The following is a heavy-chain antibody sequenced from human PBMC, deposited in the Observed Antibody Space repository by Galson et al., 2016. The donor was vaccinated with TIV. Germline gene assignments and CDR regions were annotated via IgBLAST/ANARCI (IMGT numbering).Heavy chain of an antibody. V-gene: IGHV3-23*01. Sequence: SLRLSCAASGFRFSSYAMNWVRQTPGKGLEWVSSIGGSGGSTYYADSVKGRFTISRDSSKNTVYLQLNSLRPEDTAIYYCAKDRQWIPSSLDHWGQGTLVAVSS. CDR2: IGGSGGST. CDR1: GFRFSSYA. D-gene: IGHD5-18*01. J-gene: IGHJ4*02. CDR3: AKDRQWIPSSLDH.